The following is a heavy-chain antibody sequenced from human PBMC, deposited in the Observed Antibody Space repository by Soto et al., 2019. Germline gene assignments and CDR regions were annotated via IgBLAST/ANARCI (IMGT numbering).Heavy chain of an antibody. D-gene: IGHD3-3*01. Sequence: GGSLRLSCSASGFTFDTHAMAWVRQAPGKGLEWVASISATGFSKYHAGSVKGRITISRDNSNNTVYLHMKTLRAEDTAVYNCVLVSALDFWSGHFALGWFSSCGQGTEVTVSS. J-gene: IGHJ5*01. CDR2: ISATGFSK. CDR1: GFTFDTHA. V-gene: IGHV3-23*01. CDR3: VLVSALDFWSGHFALGWFSS.